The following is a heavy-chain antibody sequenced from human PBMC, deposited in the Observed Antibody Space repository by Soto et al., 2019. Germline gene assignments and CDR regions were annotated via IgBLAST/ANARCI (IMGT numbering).Heavy chain of an antibody. CDR2: IYYSGST. CDR3: ARRGEEAADLENNWFDP. CDR1: DGSISSSSYY. D-gene: IGHD3-10*01. Sequence: PSETLSLTCTVSDGSISSSSYYWGWIRQPPGKGLEWIGGIYYSGSTYYNPSLKSRVTISVDTSKNQFSLKLSSVTAADTAVYYCARRGEEAADLENNWFDPWGQGTLVTVSS. J-gene: IGHJ5*02. V-gene: IGHV4-39*01.